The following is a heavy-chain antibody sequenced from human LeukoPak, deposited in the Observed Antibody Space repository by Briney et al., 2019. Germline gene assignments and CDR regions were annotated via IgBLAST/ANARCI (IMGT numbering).Heavy chain of an antibody. CDR1: GYTFTSYD. CDR3: ARAHAKLRYFDWISGTNWFDP. Sequence: ASVKVSCTASGYTFTSYDINWVRQATGHGLEWMGWMNPNSGNTGYAQKFQGRVTMARNTSISTAYMELSSLRSEDTAVYYCARAHAKLRYFDWISGTNWFDPWGQGTLVTVSS. D-gene: IGHD3-9*01. V-gene: IGHV1-8*01. J-gene: IGHJ5*02. CDR2: MNPNSGNT.